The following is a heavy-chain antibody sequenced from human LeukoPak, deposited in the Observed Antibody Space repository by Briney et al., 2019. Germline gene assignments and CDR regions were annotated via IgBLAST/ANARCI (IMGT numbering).Heavy chain of an antibody. D-gene: IGHD5-12*01. CDR3: ARYSRNGVDEIGF. J-gene: IGHJ4*02. CDR1: GYSISSGYY. Sequence: SKTLSLTCAVSGYSISSGYYWGWIRQPPGRGLEWIGTIYHGGSTYYNPSLTSRVTISVDTSKNQLSLKLTSVTAADTAVYYCARYSRNGVDEIGFWGQGTLVTVSS. V-gene: IGHV4-38-2*01. CDR2: IYHGGST.